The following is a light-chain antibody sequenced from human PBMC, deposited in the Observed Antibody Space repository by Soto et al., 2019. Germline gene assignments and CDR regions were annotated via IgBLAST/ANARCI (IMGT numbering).Light chain of an antibody. V-gene: IGLV7-43*01. CDR2: STT. J-gene: IGLJ2*01. CDR3: LLFYGDGVV. CDR1: TGAVTSGYY. Sequence: QTVVTQEPSLTVSPGGTVNLTCASSTGAVTSGYYPNWFQQRPGQPPRALIYSTTYKHPWTPARFSGSLVGGKAALTLSGAQPEDEAEYYCLLFYGDGVVFGGGTKLTVL.